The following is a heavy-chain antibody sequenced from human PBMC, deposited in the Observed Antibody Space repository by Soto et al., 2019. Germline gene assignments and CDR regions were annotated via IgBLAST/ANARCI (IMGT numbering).Heavy chain of an antibody. Sequence: PVGSLRLSCSASGFTFSSYAMHWVRQAPGKGLEYVSAISSNGGSTYYADSVKGRFTISRDNSKNTLYLQMSSLRAEDTAVYYCHLTEYYDYVWGSYRYPSGYFDYWGQGTLVTVSS. J-gene: IGHJ4*02. CDR2: ISSNGGST. CDR3: HLTEYYDYVWGSYRYPSGYFDY. D-gene: IGHD3-16*02. CDR1: GFTFSSYA. V-gene: IGHV3-64D*06.